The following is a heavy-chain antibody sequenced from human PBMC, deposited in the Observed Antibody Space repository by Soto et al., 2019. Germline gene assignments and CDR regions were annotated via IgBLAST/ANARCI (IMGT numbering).Heavy chain of an antibody. CDR3: ARDLTPPFHYYGSG. CDR1: GFTFSSYG. Sequence: QVQLVESGGGVVQPGRSLRLSCAASGFTFSSYGMHWVRQAPGKGLEWVAVIWYDGRNQYYADSVKGRFTISRDNSKNALYLQMNSLRAEDTAVYYCARDLTPPFHYYGSGWGQGTLVTVSS. V-gene: IGHV3-33*01. CDR2: IWYDGRNQ. D-gene: IGHD3-10*01. J-gene: IGHJ4*02.